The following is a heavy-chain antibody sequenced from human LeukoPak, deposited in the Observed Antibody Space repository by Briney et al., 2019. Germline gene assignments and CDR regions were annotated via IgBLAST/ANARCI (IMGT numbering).Heavy chain of an antibody. CDR3: ARDPTTGTFDY. D-gene: IGHD4-11*01. CDR2: IYYSGST. J-gene: IGHJ4*02. CDR1: GASISSYY. Sequence: PSETLSLTCTVSGASISSYYWSWIRQPPGKGLEWIGYIYYSGSTNYNPSLKSRVTISVDTSKNQFSLKLSSVTAADTAVYYCARDPTTGTFDYWGREPWSPSPQ. V-gene: IGHV4-59*01.